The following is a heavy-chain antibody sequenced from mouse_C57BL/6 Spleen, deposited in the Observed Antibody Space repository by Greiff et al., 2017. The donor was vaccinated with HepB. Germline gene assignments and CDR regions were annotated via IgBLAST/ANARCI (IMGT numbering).Heavy chain of an antibody. CDR3: ARRRVDWALYYYAMDY. J-gene: IGHJ4*01. CDR2: INPSTGGT. V-gene: IGHV1-42*01. CDR1: GYSFTGYY. Sequence: VQLQQSGPELVKPGASVKISCKASGYSFTGYYMNWVKQSPEKSLEWIGEINPSTGGTTYNQKFKAKATLTVDKSSSTAYMQLKSLTSEDSAVYYCARRRVDWALYYYAMDYWGQGTSVTVSS. D-gene: IGHD4-1*01.